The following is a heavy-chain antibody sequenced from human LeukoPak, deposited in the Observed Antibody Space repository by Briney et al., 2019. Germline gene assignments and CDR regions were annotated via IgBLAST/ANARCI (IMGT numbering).Heavy chain of an antibody. D-gene: IGHD1-26*01. Sequence: GGSLRLSCATSGFTFNNNAMSWVRQAPGRGLEWVANIKEDGSEKYYVDSVKGRFTISRDNAKNSLYLQMNSLRAEDTAVYYCAKQIVGSTTTFDHWGQGTLVPVSS. J-gene: IGHJ4*02. V-gene: IGHV3-7*02. CDR3: AKQIVGSTTTFDH. CDR1: GFTFNNNA. CDR2: IKEDGSEK.